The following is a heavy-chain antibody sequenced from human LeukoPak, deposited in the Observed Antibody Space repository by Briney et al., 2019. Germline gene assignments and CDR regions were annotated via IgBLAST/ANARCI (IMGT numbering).Heavy chain of an antibody. D-gene: IGHD6-6*01. CDR1: AGSISSSSYY. CDR3: ARDPSGHLVRGRWFDP. J-gene: IGHJ5*02. Sequence: PSETLSLTCTASAGSISSSSYYWGWIRQPPGKGLEWIGSIYYGGITYYNPSLKSRVTISVDTSKNQFSLKVSSVTAADTAVYYCARDPSGHLVRGRWFDPWGQGTLVTVSS. V-gene: IGHV4-39*07. CDR2: IYYGGIT.